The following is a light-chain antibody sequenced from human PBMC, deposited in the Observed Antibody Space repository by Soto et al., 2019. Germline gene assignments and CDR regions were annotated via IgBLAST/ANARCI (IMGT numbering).Light chain of an antibody. CDR3: QQYGRSPWT. Sequence: EIVLTQFPGTLSLSPGERATLSCRASQSVTSNYLAWYQQRPGQPPNLLVFGASHRAPGIPDRFSGSGSGTDFTLTISRLEPEDFAVYYCQQYGRSPWTFGQGTKVDIK. CDR2: GAS. J-gene: IGKJ1*01. CDR1: QSVTSNY. V-gene: IGKV3-20*01.